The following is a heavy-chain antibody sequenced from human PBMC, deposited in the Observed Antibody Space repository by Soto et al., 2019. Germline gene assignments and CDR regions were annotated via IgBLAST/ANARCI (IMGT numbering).Heavy chain of an antibody. CDR1: DGSITSASYY. J-gene: IGHJ4*02. D-gene: IGHD2-21*01. CDR2: IYYSGST. V-gene: IGHV4-39*07. CDR3: TRGGDPYKTGH. Sequence: SETLSLTCTVSDGSITSASYYWGWIRQSPGKGLQWIGSIYYSGSTNYNPSLKGRVTMSVDTSKNQFSLKLTSVNTADTAIYYCTRGGDPYKTGHWGQGTLVTVSS.